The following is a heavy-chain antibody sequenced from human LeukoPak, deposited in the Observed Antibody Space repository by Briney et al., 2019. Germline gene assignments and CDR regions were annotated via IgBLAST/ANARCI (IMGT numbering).Heavy chain of an antibody. CDR1: RFTFSSYA. Sequence: PGRSLRLSCVASRFTFSSYAMHWVRQAPGKGLEWVSSISSSSSYIYYADSVKGRFTISRDNAKNSLYLQMNSLRAEDTAVYYCARHPSGDFYASGPFDLWGQGTLVSVSS. J-gene: IGHJ5*02. CDR3: ARHPSGDFYASGPFDL. CDR2: ISSSSSYI. D-gene: IGHD3-10*01. V-gene: IGHV3-21*01.